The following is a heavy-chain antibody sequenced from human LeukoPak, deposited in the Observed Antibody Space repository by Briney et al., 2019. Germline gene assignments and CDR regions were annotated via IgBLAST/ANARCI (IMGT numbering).Heavy chain of an antibody. D-gene: IGHD6-13*01. Sequence: GESLKISCKGSGYTFSSYWIGWVRQMPGKGLEWMGTIYPGDSDTRYSPSFQGQVTISADKSISTAYLQWSSLKASDTAMYYCASLQQLVRGGYNYWGQGTLVTVSS. CDR1: GYTFSSYW. V-gene: IGHV5-51*01. J-gene: IGHJ4*02. CDR3: ASLQQLVRGGYNY. CDR2: IYPGDSDT.